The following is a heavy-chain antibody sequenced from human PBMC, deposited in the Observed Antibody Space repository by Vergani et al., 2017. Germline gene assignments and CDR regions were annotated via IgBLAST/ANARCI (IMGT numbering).Heavy chain of an antibody. CDR1: GFTFSSYG. J-gene: IGHJ6*02. V-gene: IGHV3-33*01. D-gene: IGHD6-13*01. CDR3: ARARYSSSWYRTHYYYGMDV. CDR2: IWYDGSNK. Sequence: QVQLVESGGGVVQPGRSLRLSCAASGFTFSSYGMHWVRQAPGKGLEWVAVIWYDGSNKYYADSVKGRFTISRDNSKNTLYLQMNSLRAKDTAVYYCARARYSSSWYRTHYYYGMDVWGQGTTVTVSS.